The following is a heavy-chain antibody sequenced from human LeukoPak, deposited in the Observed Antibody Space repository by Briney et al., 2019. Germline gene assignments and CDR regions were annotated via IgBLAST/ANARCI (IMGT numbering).Heavy chain of an antibody. D-gene: IGHD6-13*01. CDR1: GFTFSSYS. CDR3: AKDLKVAAAGDFDY. J-gene: IGHJ4*02. Sequence: GGSLRLSCAASGFTFSSYSMNWVRQAPGKGLEWVSSISSSSSYIYYADSVKGRFTTSRDNAKNTLYLQMNSLRAEDTAVYYCAKDLKVAAAGDFDYWAREPWSPSPQ. V-gene: IGHV3-21*04. CDR2: ISSSSSYI.